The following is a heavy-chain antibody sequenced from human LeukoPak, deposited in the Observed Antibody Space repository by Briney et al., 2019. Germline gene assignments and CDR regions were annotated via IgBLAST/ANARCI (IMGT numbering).Heavy chain of an antibody. Sequence: GGSLRLSCAASGFTVSSNYMTWVRQAPGKGLEWVSVVYGGDTTYYADSVKGRFTISRDNSKNTLYLQMNSLRAEDTAVYYCAKVGDCHSSGGSCYEYYMDVWGKGTTVTASS. CDR1: GFTVSSNY. J-gene: IGHJ6*03. CDR2: VYGGDTT. CDR3: AKVGDCHSSGGSCYEYYMDV. V-gene: IGHV3-66*01. D-gene: IGHD2-15*01.